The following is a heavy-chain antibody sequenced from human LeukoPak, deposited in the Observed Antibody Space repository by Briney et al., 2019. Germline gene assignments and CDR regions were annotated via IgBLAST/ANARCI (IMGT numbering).Heavy chain of an antibody. V-gene: IGHV3-23*01. J-gene: IGHJ4*02. CDR2: ISGSGGST. D-gene: IGHD1-26*01. Sequence: GGSLRLSCAASGFTFSSYAMSWVRQAPGKGLEWVSAISGSGGSTYYADSVKGRFTISRDNSKNTLYLQMNSLRAEDTAVYYCVKDNVGATSSFDYWGQGTLVTVSS. CDR1: GFTFSSYA. CDR3: VKDNVGATSSFDY.